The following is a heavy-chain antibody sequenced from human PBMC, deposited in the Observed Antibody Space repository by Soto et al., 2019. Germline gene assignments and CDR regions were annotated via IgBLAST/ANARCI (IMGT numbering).Heavy chain of an antibody. V-gene: IGHV3-23*01. CDR1: GFTFSSYA. CDR3: AKDLGSRIAVAGIRLDY. Sequence: PGGSLRLSCAASGFTFSSYAMNWVRQAPGKGLEWVSAISGSGGITYYADSVKGRFTISRDISKNTLYLQMNSLRAEDTAVYYCAKDLGSRIAVAGIRLDYWGQGTLVTVSS. D-gene: IGHD6-19*01. CDR2: ISGSGGIT. J-gene: IGHJ4*02.